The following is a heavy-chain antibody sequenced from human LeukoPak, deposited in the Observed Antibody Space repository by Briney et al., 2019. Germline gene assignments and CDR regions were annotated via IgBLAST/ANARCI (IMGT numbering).Heavy chain of an antibody. CDR3: ARVPLRWGDAFDI. Sequence: SQTLSLTCTVSGGSTSSGDYYWSWIRQPPGKGLEWIGYIYYSGSTYYNPSLKSRVTISVDTSKNQFSLKLSSVTAADTAVYYCARVPLRWGDAFDIWGQGTMVTVSS. V-gene: IGHV4-30-4*01. J-gene: IGHJ3*02. CDR1: GGSTSSGDYY. D-gene: IGHD4-23*01. CDR2: IYYSGST.